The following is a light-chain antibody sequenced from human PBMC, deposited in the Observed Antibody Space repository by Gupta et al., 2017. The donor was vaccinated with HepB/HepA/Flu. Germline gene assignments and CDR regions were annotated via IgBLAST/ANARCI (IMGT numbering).Light chain of an antibody. Sequence: QSALTQPRSVSGSPAQSVTISCTGTSSDVGNYNYVSWYQQHPGKAPNLIIYDVIKRTAGLPACFSGSKAANTASLTISEPQEEDEADYHCYADAGTYTYVFGNGTKATVL. V-gene: IGLV2-11*01. CDR1: SSDVGNYNY. J-gene: IGLJ1*01. CDR2: DVI. CDR3: YADAGTYTYV.